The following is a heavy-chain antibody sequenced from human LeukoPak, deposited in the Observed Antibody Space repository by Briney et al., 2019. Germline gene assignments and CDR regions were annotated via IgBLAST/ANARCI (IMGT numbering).Heavy chain of an antibody. Sequence: GGSLRLSCEASGFTFSTYTMNWVRQAPGKGLEWVSFISPSSSSIYYADSVKGRFTVSRDNAKNSLYLQMNGLRAEDTALYYCARERRNTPMDVWGQGTTVTVSS. CDR2: ISPSSSSI. D-gene: IGHD5-18*01. CDR3: ARERRNTPMDV. J-gene: IGHJ6*02. V-gene: IGHV3-21*01. CDR1: GFTFSTYT.